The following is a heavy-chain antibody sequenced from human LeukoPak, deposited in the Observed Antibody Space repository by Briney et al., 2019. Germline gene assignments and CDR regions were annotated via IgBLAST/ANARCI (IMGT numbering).Heavy chain of an antibody. CDR2: ISGSGGST. CDR3: AKDRGTGTNNH. Sequence: GGSLRLSCAASGFTVSRHYMSWVRQAPGKGLEWVSAISGSGGSTYYADSVKGRFTISRDNSNNTLYVQMSSLRAEDTAVYYCAKDRGTGTNNHWGQGTLVTVSS. V-gene: IGHV3-23*01. CDR1: GFTVSRHY. D-gene: IGHD1-1*01. J-gene: IGHJ4*02.